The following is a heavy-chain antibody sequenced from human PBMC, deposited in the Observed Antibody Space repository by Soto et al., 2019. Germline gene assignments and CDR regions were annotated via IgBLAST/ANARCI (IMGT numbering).Heavy chain of an antibody. CDR3: ARDQRNTVTKSWLDPDY. CDR1: GFTFSSYW. D-gene: IGHD4-17*01. V-gene: IGHV3-74*01. CDR2: INSDGSST. Sequence: GGSLRLSCAASGFTFSSYWMHWVRQAPGKGLVWVSRINSDGSSTSYADSVKGRFTISRDNAKNTLYLQMNSLRAEDTAVYYCARDQRNTVTKSWLDPDYWGQGTLVTVSS. J-gene: IGHJ4*02.